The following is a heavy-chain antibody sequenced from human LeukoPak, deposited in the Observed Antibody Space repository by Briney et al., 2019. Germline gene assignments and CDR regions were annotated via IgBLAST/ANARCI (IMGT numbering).Heavy chain of an antibody. Sequence: PGGSLTLSCAVSGFSFSRYWVSWVRQAPGKGLEWVGNIKEDGSEKYYVDAVKGRFTISSDTAKNSLYLQMNSLRAEDTAVYYCARPAYPRHDSSGYYLEWGQGTLVTVSS. V-gene: IGHV3-7*01. CDR3: ARPAYPRHDSSGYYLE. D-gene: IGHD3-22*01. CDR1: GFSFSRYW. CDR2: IKEDGSEK. J-gene: IGHJ4*02.